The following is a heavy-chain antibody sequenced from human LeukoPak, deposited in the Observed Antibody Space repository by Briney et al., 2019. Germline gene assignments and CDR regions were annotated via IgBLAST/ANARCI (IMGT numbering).Heavy chain of an antibody. CDR2: IYTTGMT. V-gene: IGHV4-4*07. D-gene: IGHD3-16*02. CDR1: GGSINSYW. J-gene: IGHJ4*02. CDR3: ARAGYTISSYRFDY. Sequence: SETLSLTCSVSGGSINSYWWSWIRQPAGKGLEFIGRIYTTGMTNYNPSLKSRVSMSVDTSKNKFSLELRSVTAADTAVYFCARAGYTISSYRFDYWGLGALVTVSS.